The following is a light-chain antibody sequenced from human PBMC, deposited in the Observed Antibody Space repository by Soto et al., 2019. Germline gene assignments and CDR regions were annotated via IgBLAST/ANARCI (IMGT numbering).Light chain of an antibody. CDR3: QQYYMGWT. CDR1: QSFSSW. J-gene: IGKJ1*01. CDR2: KAS. V-gene: IGKV1-5*03. Sequence: DIQMTQSPSTVSASVGDTVTISCRASQSFSSWLAWYQQKPGKAPKLLIYKASSLQSGVPSRFSGSGSGTEFTLSISGLQPDDFGTYYCQQYYMGWTFGQGTKVDIK.